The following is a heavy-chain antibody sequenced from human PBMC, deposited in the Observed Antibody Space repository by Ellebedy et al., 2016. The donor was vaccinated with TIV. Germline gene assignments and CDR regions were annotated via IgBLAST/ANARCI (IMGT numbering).Heavy chain of an antibody. CDR1: GFIFRTFG. CDR3: ARDIAESSSVFDY. CDR2: ISGSSGTI. D-gene: IGHD6-13*01. Sequence: PGGSLRLSCVASGFIFRTFGIHWVRQAPGKGLEWISYISGSSGTIYYPDSVKGRFTISRDNAKNSVYLQLDSLRAEDTAVYYCARDIAESSSVFDYWGQGTLVTVSS. V-gene: IGHV3-48*01. J-gene: IGHJ4*02.